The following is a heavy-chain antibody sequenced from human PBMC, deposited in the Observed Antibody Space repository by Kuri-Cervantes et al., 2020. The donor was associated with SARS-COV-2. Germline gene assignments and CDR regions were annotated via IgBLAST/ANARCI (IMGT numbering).Heavy chain of an antibody. CDR1: GFTFNSYS. CDR2: ISTSSSYI. D-gene: IGHD3-3*01. J-gene: IGHJ3*02. Sequence: GGSLRLSCAASGFTFNSYSMNWVRQAPGKGLEWVSSISTSSSYIYYADSVKGRFTISRDTAKNSLYLQMNSLRAEDTAVYYCARRLEYDFWSGPLDAFDIWGQGTMVTVSS. V-gene: IGHV3-21*01. CDR3: ARRLEYDFWSGPLDAFDI.